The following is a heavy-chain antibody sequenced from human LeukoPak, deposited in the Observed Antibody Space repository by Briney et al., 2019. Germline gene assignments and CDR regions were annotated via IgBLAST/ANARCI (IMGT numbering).Heavy chain of an antibody. D-gene: IGHD2-21*02. V-gene: IGHV3-33*01. CDR2: IWYDGGNK. CDR1: GFTFSSYG. Sequence: GGSLRLSCAASGFTFSSYGMHWVRQAPGKGLEWVAVIWYDGGNKYYADSVKGRFTMSRDNSKNTLYLQMNSLRAADTAVYYCARDRGGDIPFDYWGQGTLVTVSS. J-gene: IGHJ4*02. CDR3: ARDRGGDIPFDY.